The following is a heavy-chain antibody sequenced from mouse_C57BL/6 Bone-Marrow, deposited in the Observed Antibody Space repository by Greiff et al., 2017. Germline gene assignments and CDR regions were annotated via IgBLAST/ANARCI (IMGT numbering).Heavy chain of an antibody. CDR3: ARSGDSNYFDY. CDR2: ISNGGGST. Sequence: EVMLVESGGGLVQPGGSLKLSCAASGFTFSDYYMYWVRQTPEKRLEWVAYISNGGGSTYYPDTVKGRFTISSDNAKNTLYLQMSRLKSEDTAMYYCARSGDSNYFDYWGQGTTLTVSS. CDR1: GFTFSDYY. D-gene: IGHD2-5*01. V-gene: IGHV5-12*01. J-gene: IGHJ2*01.